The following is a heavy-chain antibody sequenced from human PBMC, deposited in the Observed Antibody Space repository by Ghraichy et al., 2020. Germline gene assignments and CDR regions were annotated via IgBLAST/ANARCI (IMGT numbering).Heavy chain of an antibody. J-gene: IGHJ3*02. D-gene: IGHD7-27*01. CDR2: VYHSGST. CDR1: GGSVSSNNW. V-gene: IGHV4-4*02. Sequence: SETLSLTCTVSGGSVSSNNWWSWVRQPPGKGLEWVGEVYHSGSTNYNPPLKGRVTVSLDKSKNQLSLNMYSVTAADTAMYYCVREGPGEDALVIWGQETMVAVSS. CDR3: VREGPGEDALVI.